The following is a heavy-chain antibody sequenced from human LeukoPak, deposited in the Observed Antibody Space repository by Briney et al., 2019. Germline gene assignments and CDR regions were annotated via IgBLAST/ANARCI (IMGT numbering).Heavy chain of an antibody. CDR1: GDSVSSKSAA. V-gene: IGHV6-1*01. CDR3: ARIIHSYGYYYGMDV. Sequence: PSQTLSLTCAISGDSVSSKSAAWNWIRQSPSRGLEWLGRTYYRSKWSNDYAVSVKSRITINPDTSKNQFSLQLSSVTAADTAVYYCARIIHSYGYYYGMDVWGQGTTVTVSS. CDR2: TYYRSKWSN. D-gene: IGHD5-18*01. J-gene: IGHJ6*02.